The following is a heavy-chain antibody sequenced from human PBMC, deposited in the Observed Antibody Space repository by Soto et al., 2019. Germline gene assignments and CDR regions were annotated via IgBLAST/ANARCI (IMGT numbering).Heavy chain of an antibody. J-gene: IGHJ4*02. CDR2: IYPGDSDT. V-gene: IGHV5-51*01. CDR1: GYIFTNYW. CDR3: ASLSYYDSSGAFDY. Sequence: GESLKISCKGSGYIFTNYWIGWVRQMPGKGLEWMGIIYPGDSDTKYSPSSQGQVTISADKSITTAYLQWSSLKASDTAMYYCASLSYYDSSGAFDYWGQGTLVTVSS. D-gene: IGHD3-22*01.